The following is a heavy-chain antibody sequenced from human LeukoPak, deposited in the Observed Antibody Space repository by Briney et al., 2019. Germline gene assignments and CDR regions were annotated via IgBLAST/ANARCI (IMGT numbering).Heavy chain of an antibody. V-gene: IGHV4-59*12. CDR2: IYYSGST. CDR1: GDSISNYY. CDR3: ARDGDDDFWSGPSGY. Sequence: SETLSLTCTVSGDSISNYYWSWIRQSPGKGLEWIGYIYYSGSTNYNPSLKSRVTISVDTSKNQFSLKLSSVTAADTAVYYCARDGDDDFWSGPSGYWGQGTLVTVSS. J-gene: IGHJ4*02. D-gene: IGHD3-3*01.